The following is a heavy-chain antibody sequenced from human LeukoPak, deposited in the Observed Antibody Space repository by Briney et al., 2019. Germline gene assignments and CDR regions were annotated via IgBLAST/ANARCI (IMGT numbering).Heavy chain of an antibody. CDR3: ARVAWSSHDAFDI. D-gene: IGHD6-13*01. CDR2: INPNSGGT. J-gene: IGHJ3*02. Sequence: ASVKVSCKASGYTFTDYYMHWVRQAPGQGLEWMGWINPNSGGTNYAQKFQGRVTMTRDTSISTDCMELSRLRSDDTAVYYCARVAWSSHDAFDIWGQGTMVTVSS. V-gene: IGHV1-2*02. CDR1: GYTFTDYY.